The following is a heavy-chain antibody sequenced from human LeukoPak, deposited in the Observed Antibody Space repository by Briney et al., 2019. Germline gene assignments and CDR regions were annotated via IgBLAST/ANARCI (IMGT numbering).Heavy chain of an antibody. CDR2: IKQDGSEK. V-gene: IGHV3-7*01. J-gene: IGHJ6*02. Sequence: GGSLRLSCAASGFTFSSYWMSWVRQAPGKGLEWVANIKQDGSEKYYVDSVKGRFTISRDNAKNSLYLQMNSLRAEDTAVYYCARDQVVAATLDYYYYGMDVWGQGTTVTVSS. CDR3: ARDQVVAATLDYYYYGMDV. CDR1: GFTFSSYW. D-gene: IGHD2-15*01.